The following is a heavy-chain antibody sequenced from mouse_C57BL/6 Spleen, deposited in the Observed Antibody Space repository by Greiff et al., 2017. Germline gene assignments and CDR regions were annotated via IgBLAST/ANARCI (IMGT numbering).Heavy chain of an antibody. Sequence: QVQLKQSGAELARPGASVKMSCKASGYTFTSYTMHWVKQRPGQGLEWIGYINPSSGYTKYNQKFKDKDTLTADKSSSTAYMQLSSLTSEDSAVYYCARSGTAYWYFDVWGTGTTVTVSS. CDR1: GYTFTSYT. D-gene: IGHD3-1*01. CDR2: INPSSGYT. J-gene: IGHJ1*03. CDR3: ARSGTAYWYFDV. V-gene: IGHV1-4*01.